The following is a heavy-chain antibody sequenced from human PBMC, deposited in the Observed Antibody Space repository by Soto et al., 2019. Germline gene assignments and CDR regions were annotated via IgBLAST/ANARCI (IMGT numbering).Heavy chain of an antibody. CDR2: IYHSGST. D-gene: IGHD6-19*01. J-gene: IGHJ4*02. CDR3: ARAGGLGAVAADY. CDR1: GGSISSGGYS. Sequence: QLQLQESGSGLVKPSQTLSLTCAVSGGSISSGGYSWSWIRQPPGKGLEWIGYIYHSGSTYYNPSLRCRVTRSGDRSKNQFSLKLSSVTAADTAVYYCARAGGLGAVAADYWGQGTLVTVSS. V-gene: IGHV4-30-2*01.